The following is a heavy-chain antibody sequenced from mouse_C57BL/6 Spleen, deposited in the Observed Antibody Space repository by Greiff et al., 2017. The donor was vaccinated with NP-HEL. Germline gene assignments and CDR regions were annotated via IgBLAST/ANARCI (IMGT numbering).Heavy chain of an antibody. J-gene: IGHJ2*01. D-gene: IGHD1-1*01. CDR2: INPNYGTT. Sequence: EVQLQQSGPELVKPGASVKISCKASGYSFTDYNMNWVKQSNGKSLEWIGVINPNYGTTSSNQKFKGKATLTVDQSSSTAYMQLNSLTSEDSAVYYCARENYYGSRYYFDYWGQGTTLTVSS. CDR1: GYSFTDYN. V-gene: IGHV1-39*01. CDR3: ARENYYGSRYYFDY.